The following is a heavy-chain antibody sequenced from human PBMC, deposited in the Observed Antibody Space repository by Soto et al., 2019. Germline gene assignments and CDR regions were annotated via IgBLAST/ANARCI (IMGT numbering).Heavy chain of an antibody. CDR2: INPNSGDT. J-gene: IGHJ3*01. CDR1: GYTFTEYY. V-gene: IGHV1-2*02. Sequence: QVQLVQSGAEVKKSGASVRVSCKTSGYTFTEYYLHWVRQAPGQGLEWMGWINPNSGDTNFARRFQGRVTMTRDTSISTAYMILSMLTSADTATYYCAKGDFYVYYPSDPFDVWGQGTMVTVSS. CDR3: AKGDFYVYYPSDPFDV. D-gene: IGHD2-8*01.